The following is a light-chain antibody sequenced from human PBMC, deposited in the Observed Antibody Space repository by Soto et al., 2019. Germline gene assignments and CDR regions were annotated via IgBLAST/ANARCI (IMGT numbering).Light chain of an antibody. CDR1: QSINNW. Sequence: DIQMTQSPSTLSASVGDRVTITCRASQSINNWLAWYQQKPGKAPNLLTYDASNLESGVPSRFSGSVSGREFTFTISSLQPEDSATYYCQHYNSRSGALGQGTKVDIK. CDR2: DAS. J-gene: IGKJ1*01. CDR3: QHYNSRSGA. V-gene: IGKV1-5*01.